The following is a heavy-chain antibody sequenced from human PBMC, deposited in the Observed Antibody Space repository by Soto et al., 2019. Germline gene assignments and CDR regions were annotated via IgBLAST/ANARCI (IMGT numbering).Heavy chain of an antibody. D-gene: IGHD2-15*01. Sequence: PGGSLRLSCAASGFTFSDYYMSWIRQAPGKGPEWVSVIYSDGSPYYADSVKDRFIISRDNSKNTLYLHMNSLRAEDTAVYYCARDYRGYCTGGSCPSHYYYGMDVWGQGTTVTVSS. CDR3: ARDYRGYCTGGSCPSHYYYGMDV. V-gene: IGHV3-66*01. CDR2: IYSDGSP. CDR1: GFTFSDYY. J-gene: IGHJ6*02.